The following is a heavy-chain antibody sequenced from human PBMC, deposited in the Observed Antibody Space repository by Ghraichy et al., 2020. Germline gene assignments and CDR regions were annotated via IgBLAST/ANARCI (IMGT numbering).Heavy chain of an antibody. D-gene: IGHD3-22*01. J-gene: IGHJ6*03. CDR1: GGSISSSSYY. Sequence: SETLSLTCTVSGGSISSSSYYWGWIRQPPGKGLEWIGSIYYSGSTYYNPSLKSRVTISVDTSKNQFSLKLSSVTAADTAVYYCARHVYDSSGYYPYYYYYYMDVWGKGTTVTVSS. CDR3: ARHVYDSSGYYPYYYYYYMDV. V-gene: IGHV4-39*01. CDR2: IYYSGST.